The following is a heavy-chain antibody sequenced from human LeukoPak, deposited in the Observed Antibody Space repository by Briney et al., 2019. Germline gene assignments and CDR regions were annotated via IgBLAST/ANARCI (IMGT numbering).Heavy chain of an antibody. D-gene: IGHD1-14*01. CDR2: INTNTGNP. CDR3: ARDRTLFDY. Sequence: GASVKVSCKASGYNFNSYGMNWVRQAPGQGLEWMGWINTNTGNPTYAQGFTGRFVFSLDTSVSTAYLQISSLKTEDTAVYYCARDRTLFDYWGQGTLVTVSS. J-gene: IGHJ4*02. CDR1: GYNFNSYG. V-gene: IGHV7-4-1*02.